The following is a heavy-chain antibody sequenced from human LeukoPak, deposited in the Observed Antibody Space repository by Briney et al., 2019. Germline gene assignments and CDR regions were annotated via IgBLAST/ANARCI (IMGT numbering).Heavy chain of an antibody. CDR2: IDGSTRTI. Sequence: GGSLRLSCAASGFTFSTYSMNWVRQAPGKGLEWISFIDGSTRTIFYADSVKGRFSISRDNAKNSLFLQMNSLRAEDTAMYYCARVARYYDSSGYPYCLDYWGQGTLVTVSS. CDR3: ARVARYYDSSGYPYCLDY. D-gene: IGHD3-22*01. V-gene: IGHV3-48*04. CDR1: GFTFSTYS. J-gene: IGHJ4*02.